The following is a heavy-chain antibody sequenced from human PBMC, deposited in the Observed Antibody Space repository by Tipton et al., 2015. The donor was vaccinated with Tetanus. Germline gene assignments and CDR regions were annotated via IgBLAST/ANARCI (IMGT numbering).Heavy chain of an antibody. CDR3: ARMYSTSSPFDL. Sequence: QLVQSGAEVKKPGESLKISCKASGYNFGKYWIGWVRQLPGEGLEWMAMIYPGDSDSRYSPSFQGQVTLSVDKSTITVYLQWSSLKASDTAMYFCARMYSTSSPFDLWGQGTLVAVSS. CDR2: IYPGDSDS. D-gene: IGHD6-6*01. J-gene: IGHJ4*02. CDR1: GYNFGKYW. V-gene: IGHV5-51*01.